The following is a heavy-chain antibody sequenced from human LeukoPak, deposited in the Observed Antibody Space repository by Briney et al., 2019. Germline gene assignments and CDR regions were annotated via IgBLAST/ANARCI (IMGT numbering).Heavy chain of an antibody. J-gene: IGHJ4*02. CDR3: AREAYGSGSYYDFDY. D-gene: IGHD3-10*01. V-gene: IGHV1-3*01. CDR1: GYTFTSYA. CDR2: INAGNGNT. Sequence: ASVKVSCKASGYTFTSYAMHWVRQAPGQRLEWMGWINAGNGNTKYSQKFQGRVTITRDTSASTAYMELSSLRSEDTAVYYCAREAYGSGSYYDFDYWGQGTLVTVSS.